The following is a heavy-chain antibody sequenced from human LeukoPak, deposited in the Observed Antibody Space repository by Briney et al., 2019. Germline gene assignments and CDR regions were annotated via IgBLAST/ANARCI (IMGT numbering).Heavy chain of an antibody. D-gene: IGHD3-10*02. CDR3: ARAKLCETFDY. J-gene: IGHJ4*02. CDR1: GGSIGSYY. Sequence: SETLSLTCTVSGGSIGSYYWSWIRQPPGKGLEWIGYIFYSGTTNYNPSLKSRITISLDTSKNQFSLKLSSMTAADTAVYYCARAKLCETFDYWGQGTLVTVSS. V-gene: IGHV4-59*01. CDR2: IFYSGTT.